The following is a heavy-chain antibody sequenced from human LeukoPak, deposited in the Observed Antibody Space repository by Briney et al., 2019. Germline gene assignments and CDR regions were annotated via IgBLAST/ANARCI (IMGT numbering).Heavy chain of an antibody. V-gene: IGHV4-59*08. CDR2: ISYTGST. CDR1: GGSIGGDH. J-gene: IGHJ4*02. CDR3: ARAVTGTSLVDF. D-gene: IGHD6-19*01. Sequence: SETLPLTCTISGGSIGGDHWSWIRQAPGEGLEWIGYISYTGSTSYNPSHRSRVTISLNTPENQFSLRLTSVTAADTAVYYCARAVTGTSLVDFWGQGTLVAVSS.